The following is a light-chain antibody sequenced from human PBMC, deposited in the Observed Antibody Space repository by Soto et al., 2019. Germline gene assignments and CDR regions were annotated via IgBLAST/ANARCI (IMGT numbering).Light chain of an antibody. CDR2: GAS. V-gene: IGKV3-20*01. Sequence: EIVLTQSPGTLSLSPGERATLSCRASQSVSSTYLAWYQQKPGQAPRLLIYGASSRATGIPDRFSGSGSGTDFTLTISRLEAEDFAVYYCQQYGSSEVAFGQGTRLEIK. CDR3: QQYGSSEVA. J-gene: IGKJ5*01. CDR1: QSVSSTY.